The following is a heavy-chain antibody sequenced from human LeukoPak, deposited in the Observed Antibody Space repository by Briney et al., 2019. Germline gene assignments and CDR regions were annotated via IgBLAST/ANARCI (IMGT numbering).Heavy chain of an antibody. CDR3: AKIVGYGSEYYYYYMDV. Sequence: SETLSLTCTVSGVSISSKNWWSWDRQPPGEGLAWIGEIHHSGSTNYNPSLKSRVTISIDQTRKHFSLRLSSVTAADTAVYYCAKIVGYGSEYYYYYMDVWGKGTTLTVSS. D-gene: IGHD3-10*01. V-gene: IGHV4-4*02. CDR2: IHHSGST. CDR1: GVSISSKNW. J-gene: IGHJ6*03.